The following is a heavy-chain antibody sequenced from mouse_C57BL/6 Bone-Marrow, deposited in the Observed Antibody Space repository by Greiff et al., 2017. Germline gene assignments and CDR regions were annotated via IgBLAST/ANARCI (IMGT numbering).Heavy chain of an antibody. D-gene: IGHD1-1*01. V-gene: IGHV14-4*01. Sequence: VQLQQSGAELVRPGASVKLSCTASGFNIKDDYMHWVKQRPEQGLEWIGWIDPENGDTEYASKFQGKATITADTSSNTAYLQLSSLTSEDTAVYYCTPHYYGSSYDYWGQGTTLTVSS. CDR2: IDPENGDT. J-gene: IGHJ2*01. CDR3: TPHYYGSSYDY. CDR1: GFNIKDDY.